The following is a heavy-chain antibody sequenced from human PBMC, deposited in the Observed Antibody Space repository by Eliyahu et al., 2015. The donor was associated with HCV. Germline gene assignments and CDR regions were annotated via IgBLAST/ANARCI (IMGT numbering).Heavy chain of an antibody. CDR1: GGSITTXY. D-gene: IGHD6-19*01. V-gene: IGHV4-59*01. CDR2: IHYSGST. J-gene: IGHJ5*02. Sequence: QVQLQXSGPGLVKPSETLSLTCXVXGGSITTXYWSWIRQPPGKGLXWIGYIHYSGSTNYNPSLKSRVTISVDTSKNQLSLNLTSVTAADTAMYYCASGGGGIAVTGTGGWFDPWGQGTLVIVSS. CDR3: ASGGGGIAVTGTGGWFDP.